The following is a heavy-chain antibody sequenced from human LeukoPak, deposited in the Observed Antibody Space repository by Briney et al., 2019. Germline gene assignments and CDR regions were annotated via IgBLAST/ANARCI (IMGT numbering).Heavy chain of an antibody. CDR2: MNPNSGNT. Sequence: ASVKVSCKASGYTFTSYDINWVRQATGQGLEWMGWMNPNSGNTGYAQKFQGRVTMTRNTSISTAYMELSSLRSEDTAVYYCAREVYYYDVNYFDYWGQGTLVTVSS. CDR3: AREVYYYDVNYFDY. D-gene: IGHD3-22*01. J-gene: IGHJ4*02. V-gene: IGHV1-8*01. CDR1: GYTFTSYD.